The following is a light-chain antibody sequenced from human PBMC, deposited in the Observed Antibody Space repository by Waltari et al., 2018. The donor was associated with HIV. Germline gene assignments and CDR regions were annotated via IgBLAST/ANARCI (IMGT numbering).Light chain of an antibody. CDR2: EAS. Sequence: VLTLSPLSLSVIPGQPASISCKSSQSLLHSDGKTDLYWYLQRSGQRPKLLIYEASTRYSGVPARFRGSGSEADFTLKISRVELEDVGVYYCMQTIQPPYTFGQGTNLEIK. V-gene: IGKV2D-29*01. CDR3: MQTIQPPYT. CDR1: QSLLHSDGKTD. J-gene: IGKJ2*01.